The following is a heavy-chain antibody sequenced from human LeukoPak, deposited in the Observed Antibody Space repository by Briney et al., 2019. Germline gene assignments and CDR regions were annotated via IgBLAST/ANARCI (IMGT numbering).Heavy chain of an antibody. Sequence: SETLSLTCTVSGDSISSYYWSWTRQPPGKGLEWIGYIYYSGSTNYNPSLKSRVTISVDTPKNQFPLKLSSVTAADTGVYYCARHYPYGSGSYSPFYFDYWGQGTLVTVSS. D-gene: IGHD3-10*01. CDR2: IYYSGST. CDR3: ARHYPYGSGSYSPFYFDY. CDR1: GDSISSYY. V-gene: IGHV4-59*08. J-gene: IGHJ4*02.